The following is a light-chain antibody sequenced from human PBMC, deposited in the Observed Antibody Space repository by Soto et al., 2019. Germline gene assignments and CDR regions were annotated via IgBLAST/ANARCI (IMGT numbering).Light chain of an antibody. CDR1: SSNIGAEYD. V-gene: IGLV1-40*01. CDR3: ISYTVSRSYV. CDR2: GDN. Sequence: QSVLTQPPSVSGAPGQRVAISCTGSSSNIGAEYDVHWYQQLPGTAPKRLIYGDNNRPSGVPDRFSGSKSGTSASLAITGLQPEDEADYYCISYTVSRSYVFGTGTKVTVL. J-gene: IGLJ1*01.